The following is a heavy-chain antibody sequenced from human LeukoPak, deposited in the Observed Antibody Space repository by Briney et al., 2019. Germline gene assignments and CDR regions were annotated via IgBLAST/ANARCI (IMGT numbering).Heavy chain of an antibody. CDR1: GDSISSYY. J-gene: IGHJ5*02. V-gene: IGHV4-4*07. CDR2: IYASGST. Sequence: PSETLSLTCTVSGDSISSYYWSWIRQPAGKGLEWIGRIYASGSTNYNPSLKSRVTMSLDTSKNQFSLNLSSVTAAVTAVYYCARKALPGNWFDPWGQGTLVTVSS. CDR3: ARKALPGNWFDP.